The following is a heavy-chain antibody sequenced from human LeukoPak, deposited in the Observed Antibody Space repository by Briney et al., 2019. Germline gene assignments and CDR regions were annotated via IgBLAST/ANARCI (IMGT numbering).Heavy chain of an antibody. V-gene: IGHV3-30*02. Sequence: GGSLRLSCAASGFTFSSYGMHWVRQAPGKGLEWVAFIRYDGSDKYYADSMKGRFTISRDNSKNTLYLQMDSLRPEGTAVYYCAKGQLGIQSSKWFDPWGQGTLVTVSS. J-gene: IGHJ5*02. D-gene: IGHD7-27*01. CDR2: IRYDGSDK. CDR3: AKGQLGIQSSKWFDP. CDR1: GFTFSSYG.